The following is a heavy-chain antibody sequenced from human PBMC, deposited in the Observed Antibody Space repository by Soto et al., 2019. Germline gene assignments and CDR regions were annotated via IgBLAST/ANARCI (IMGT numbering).Heavy chain of an antibody. Sequence: GGSLRLSCAASGFTLSSYWMHWVRQAPGKGLEWVSAISGSGADTYYTESVKGRFTISRDNFKNTLYLQMNSLRAEDTAVYYCAKDTGRGGGSVFDYWGQGTLVTVSS. J-gene: IGHJ4*02. CDR3: AKDTGRGGGSVFDY. D-gene: IGHD2-15*01. V-gene: IGHV3-23*01. CDR1: GFTLSSYW. CDR2: ISGSGADT.